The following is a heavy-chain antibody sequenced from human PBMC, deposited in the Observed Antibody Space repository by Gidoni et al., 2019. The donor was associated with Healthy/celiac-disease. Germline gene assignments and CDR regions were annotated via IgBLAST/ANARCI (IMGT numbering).Heavy chain of an antibody. J-gene: IGHJ5*02. CDR3: AKSIAAAAEDWFDP. Sequence: NKYYADSVKGRFTISRDNSKNTLYLQMNSLRAEDTAVYYCAKSIAAAAEDWFDPWGQGTLVTVSS. D-gene: IGHD6-13*01. CDR2: NK. V-gene: IGHV3-30*02.